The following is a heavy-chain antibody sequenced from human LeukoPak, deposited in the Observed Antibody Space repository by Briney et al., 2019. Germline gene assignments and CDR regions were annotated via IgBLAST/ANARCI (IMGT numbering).Heavy chain of an antibody. CDR1: GFTFSSYA. CDR3: AKHWKYSSSAVDY. Sequence: GGSLTLSCAASGFTFSSYAMSWLRQAPGKGLEWVSAISGSGTSTYYADSVKGRFTISRDNSHNTLFLQMSSQRAEDTAVFYCAKHWKYSSSAVDYWGQGTLVTVSS. V-gene: IGHV3-23*01. J-gene: IGHJ4*02. CDR2: ISGSGTST. D-gene: IGHD6-6*01.